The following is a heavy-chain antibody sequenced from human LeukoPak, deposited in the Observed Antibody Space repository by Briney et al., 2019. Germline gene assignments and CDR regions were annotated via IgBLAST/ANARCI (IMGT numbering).Heavy chain of an antibody. CDR3: ASSSWGGGTTDY. CDR1: GGSISSYY. CDR2: IYPSGST. V-gene: IGHV4-4*07. Sequence: KPSETLSLTCTVSGGSISSYYWSWIRQPAGKGLEWLGRIYPSGSTNYNPSLKSRVTMSVDTSKNQFSLKLSSVTAADTAVYYCASSSWGGGTTDYWGQGTLVTVSS. J-gene: IGHJ4*02. D-gene: IGHD1-1*01.